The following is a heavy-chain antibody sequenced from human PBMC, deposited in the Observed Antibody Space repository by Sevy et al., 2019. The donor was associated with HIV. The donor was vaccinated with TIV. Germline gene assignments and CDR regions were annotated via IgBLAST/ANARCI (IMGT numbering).Heavy chain of an antibody. CDR3: ARETEYSARWLDT. CDR2: IWHDGSNK. D-gene: IGHD1-26*01. V-gene: IGHV3-30*02. J-gene: IGHJ5*02. CDR1: GFTFNFHG. Sequence: GGSLRLSCAASGFTFNFHGMHWVRQAPGKGLEWVAFIWHDGSNKYMADSVKGRFTISRDNSKNTLFLQMNSVTVEDTDVCYCARETEYSARWLDTWGQGTLVTVSS.